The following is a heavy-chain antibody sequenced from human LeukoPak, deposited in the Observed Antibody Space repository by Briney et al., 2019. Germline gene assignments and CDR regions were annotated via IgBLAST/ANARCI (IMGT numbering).Heavy chain of an antibody. CDR1: GYSISSGYY. J-gene: IGHJ5*02. CDR2: IYHSGST. D-gene: IGHD2-2*01. CDR3: ARGGLGYCSSTSCYGPDIPNNWFDP. Sequence: PSETLSLTCTVSGYSISSGYYWGWIRQPPGKGLEWIGSIYHSGSTYYNPSLKSQVTMSVDTSKNQFSLKLSSVTAADTAVYYCARGGLGYCSSTSCYGPDIPNNWFDPWGQGTLVTVSS. V-gene: IGHV4-38-2*02.